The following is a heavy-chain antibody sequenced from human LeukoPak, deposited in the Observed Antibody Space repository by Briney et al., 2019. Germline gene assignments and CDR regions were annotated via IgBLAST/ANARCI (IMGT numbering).Heavy chain of an antibody. J-gene: IGHJ6*03. CDR3: ARRYYYGSGSYRGPSYYYYYMDV. Sequence: ASVKLSCKASGYTFTGYYMHWVRQGPGQGLEWMGWINPNSGGTNYAQKFQGRVTMTRDTSISTAYMELIRLRSDDTAVYYCARRYYYGSGSYRGPSYYYYYMDVWGKGTTVTISS. V-gene: IGHV1-2*02. D-gene: IGHD3-10*01. CDR2: INPNSGGT. CDR1: GYTFTGYY.